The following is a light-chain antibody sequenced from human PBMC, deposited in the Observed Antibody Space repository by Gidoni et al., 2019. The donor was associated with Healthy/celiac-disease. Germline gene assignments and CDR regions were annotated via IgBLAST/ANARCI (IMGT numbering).Light chain of an antibody. CDR1: QSVSSSY. J-gene: IGKJ3*01. Sequence: EIALTQSPGTLSLSPGERATLSCRASQSVSSSYLAWYQQKPGQAPRLLIYGASSRATGIPDRFSGSGSGTDFTLTISRLEPEDFAVYYCQQYGSSLIFTFGPGTKVDIK. V-gene: IGKV3-20*01. CDR3: QQYGSSLIFT. CDR2: GAS.